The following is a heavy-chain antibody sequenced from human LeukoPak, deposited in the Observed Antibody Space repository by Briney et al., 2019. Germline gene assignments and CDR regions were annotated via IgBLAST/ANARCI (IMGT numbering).Heavy chain of an antibody. CDR3: ARAGYGDYDFDY. J-gene: IGHJ4*02. Sequence: SETLSLTCAVYGGSFSGYYWSWIRQPPGKGLEWIGEINHSGSTNYNPSLKSRVTISVDTSKNQFSLRLSSVTAADTAVYYCARAGYGDYDFDYWGQGTLVTVSS. CDR2: INHSGST. CDR1: GGSFSGYY. D-gene: IGHD4-17*01. V-gene: IGHV4-34*01.